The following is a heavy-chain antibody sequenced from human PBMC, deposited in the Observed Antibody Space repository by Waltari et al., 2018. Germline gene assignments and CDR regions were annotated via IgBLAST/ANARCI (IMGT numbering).Heavy chain of an antibody. CDR1: GSTFSSYS. D-gene: IGHD7-27*01. V-gene: IGHV3-48*02. CDR3: ARDLAWAFDY. CDR2: ISASVSTT. J-gene: IGHJ4*02. Sequence: EVHLVESGGGLVQPGGSLRLACAASGSTFSSYSMNWVRQAPGKGLEWVSYISASVSTTYYADSVKGRFTISRDNAKNSLYLQMSSLRDEDTAVYYCARDLAWAFDYWGQGALVTVSS.